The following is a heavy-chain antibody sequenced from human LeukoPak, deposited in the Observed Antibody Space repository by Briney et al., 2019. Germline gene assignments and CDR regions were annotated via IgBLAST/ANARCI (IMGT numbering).Heavy chain of an antibody. CDR3: AHRQPSIAAAGDAFDI. J-gene: IGHJ3*02. V-gene: IGHV2-5*02. CDR1: GFSLSTSGVG. D-gene: IGHD6-13*01. Sequence: SGPTLVNPTQTLTLTCTFSGFSLSTSGVGVGWIRQPPGKALEWLALIYWDDDKRYSPSLKSRLTITKDTSKNQVVLTMTNMDPVDTATYYCAHRQPSIAAAGDAFDIWGRGTMVTVSS. CDR2: IYWDDDK.